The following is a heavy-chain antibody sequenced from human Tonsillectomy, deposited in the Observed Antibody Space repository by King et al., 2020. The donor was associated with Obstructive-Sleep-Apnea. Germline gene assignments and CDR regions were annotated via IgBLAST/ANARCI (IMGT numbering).Heavy chain of an antibody. CDR2: IRYDGSNK. Sequence: QLVQSGGGVVQPGGSLRLSCAASGFTFSSYGMHWVRQAPGKGLEWVAFIRYDGSNKYYADSVKGRFTISRDNSKNTLYLQMNSLRAEDTAVYFCAKEGRYNWNDGSLVLDYWGQGTLVTVSS. CDR3: AKEGRYNWNDGSLVLDY. V-gene: IGHV3-30*02. D-gene: IGHD1-1*01. CDR1: GFTFSSYG. J-gene: IGHJ4*02.